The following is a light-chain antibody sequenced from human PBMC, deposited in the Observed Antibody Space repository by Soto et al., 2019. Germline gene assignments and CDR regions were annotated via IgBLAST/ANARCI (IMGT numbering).Light chain of an antibody. CDR3: QQRSNWPLA. Sequence: EIVLTQSPATLSLSPGERATLSCRASQSVSSYLAWYQQKPGQAPRLLIYDASNRAPGIPARFSGSGSGTDFTLTISSLEPEDFAAYYCQQRSNWPLAFGGGTKVEIK. J-gene: IGKJ4*01. CDR2: DAS. CDR1: QSVSSY. V-gene: IGKV3-11*01.